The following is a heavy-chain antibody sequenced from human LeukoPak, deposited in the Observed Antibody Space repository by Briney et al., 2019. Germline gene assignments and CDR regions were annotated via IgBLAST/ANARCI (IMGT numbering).Heavy chain of an antibody. CDR3: ARGNTCGN. CDR1: GFTFSSFW. V-gene: IGHV3-7*01. Sequence: PGGSLRLSCAASGFTFSSFWMTWVRQAPGKGLEWVATIKEDGSEKYYVDSVKGRFTISRDNAENSLELQMNSMRAEDTAVYYCARGNTCGNWGQGTLVTVSS. D-gene: IGHD1/OR15-1a*01. CDR2: IKEDGSEK. J-gene: IGHJ4*02.